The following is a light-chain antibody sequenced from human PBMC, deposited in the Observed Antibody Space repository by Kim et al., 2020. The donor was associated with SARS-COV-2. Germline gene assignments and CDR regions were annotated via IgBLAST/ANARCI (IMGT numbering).Light chain of an antibody. CDR1: QSVRGY. J-gene: IGKJ3*01. CDR3: QERGAWPRVT. Sequence: SPGGSAALSCRASQSVRGYLAWYQQKPGQPPRLLIYDATDRATGIPARFSGSGSGTDYTLTITSLEPEDFGVYYCQERGAWPRVTFGPGTKVDIK. V-gene: IGKV3-11*01. CDR2: DAT.